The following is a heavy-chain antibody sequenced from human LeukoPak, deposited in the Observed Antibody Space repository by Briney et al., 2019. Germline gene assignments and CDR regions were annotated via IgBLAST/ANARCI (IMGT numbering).Heavy chain of an antibody. D-gene: IGHD1-20*01. CDR1: GVTFNNYA. Sequence: GGSLRLSCAASGVTFNNYAMSWVRQAPGKGLEWVAVIWYDGSNKYYADSVKGRFTISRDNSKNTLYLQMNSLRAEDTAVYYCASITGTSDAFDIWGQGTMVTVSS. V-gene: IGHV3-33*08. CDR2: IWYDGSNK. J-gene: IGHJ3*02. CDR3: ASITGTSDAFDI.